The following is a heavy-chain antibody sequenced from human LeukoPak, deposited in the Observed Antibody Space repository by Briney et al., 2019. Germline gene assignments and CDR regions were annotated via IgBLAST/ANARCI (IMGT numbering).Heavy chain of an antibody. CDR3: AKGELRFLEWLCDY. CDR2: IRYDGSNK. D-gene: IGHD3-3*01. J-gene: IGHJ4*02. V-gene: IGHV3-30*02. Sequence: PGGSLRLSCAASGFTFSSYGMHWVRQAPGKGLEWVAFIRYDGSNKCYADSVKGRFTISRDNSKNTLYLQTNSLRAEDTAVYYCAKGELRFLEWLCDYWGQGTLVTVSS. CDR1: GFTFSSYG.